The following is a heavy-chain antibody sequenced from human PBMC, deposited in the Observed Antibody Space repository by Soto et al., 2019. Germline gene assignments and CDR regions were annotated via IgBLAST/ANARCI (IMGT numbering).Heavy chain of an antibody. CDR1: GGSFSGYY. Sequence: QVQLQQWGAGLLKPSETLSLTCAVYGGSFSGYYWSWIRQPPGKGLEWIGEINHSGSTNYTPSLKSRVTLSVDTSKNPVSLKLSSVTAADTAVYYCARAVLWGYYDIVTGYYVPNNYYYYYMDVWGKGTTVTVSS. V-gene: IGHV4-34*01. CDR2: INHSGST. J-gene: IGHJ6*03. D-gene: IGHD3-9*01. CDR3: ARAVLWGYYDIVTGYYVPNNYYYYYMDV.